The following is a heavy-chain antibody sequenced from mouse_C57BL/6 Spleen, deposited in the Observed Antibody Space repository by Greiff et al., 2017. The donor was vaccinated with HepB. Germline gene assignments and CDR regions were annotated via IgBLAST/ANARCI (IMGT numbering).Heavy chain of an antibody. D-gene: IGHD1-1*01. Sequence: VKLLESGAELVRPGTSVKVSCKASGYAFTNYLIEWVKQRPGQGLEWIGVINPGSGGTNYNEKFKGKATLTADKSSSTAYMQLSSLTSEDSAVYFCARSGYGSSYVGGAMDYWGQGTSVTVSS. CDR1: GYAFTNYL. CDR3: ARSGYGSSYVGGAMDY. J-gene: IGHJ4*01. V-gene: IGHV1-54*01. CDR2: INPGSGGT.